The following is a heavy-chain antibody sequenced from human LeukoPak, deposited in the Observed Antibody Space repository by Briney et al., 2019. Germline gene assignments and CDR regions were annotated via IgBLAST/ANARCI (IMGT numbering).Heavy chain of an antibody. CDR2: TYYRSKWYN. CDR3: ARGRSSAFDT. V-gene: IGHV6-1*01. CDR1: GDSVSTNGVA. Sequence: SQTLSLTCGSSGDSVSTNGVAWNWISQSPSRGLEWLGRTYYRSKWYNDYAVSVKSRITINPDTSRNQFSLQLNSVTPEDTAVYYCARGRSSAFDTWGQGTVVTVSS. J-gene: IGHJ3*02.